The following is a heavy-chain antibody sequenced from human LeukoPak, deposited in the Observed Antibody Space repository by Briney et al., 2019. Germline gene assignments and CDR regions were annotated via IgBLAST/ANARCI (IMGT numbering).Heavy chain of an antibody. CDR2: IYYSGST. D-gene: IGHD6-25*01. Sequence: PSETLSLTCTVSGGSISSSSYYWGWIRQPPGKGLEWIGSIYYSGSTYYNPSLKSRVTISVDTSKNQFSLKLSSVTAADTAVYFCARVAADGYDYYYMDVWGKGTTVTVSS. CDR1: GGSISSSSYY. J-gene: IGHJ6*03. CDR3: ARVAADGYDYYYMDV. V-gene: IGHV4-39*07.